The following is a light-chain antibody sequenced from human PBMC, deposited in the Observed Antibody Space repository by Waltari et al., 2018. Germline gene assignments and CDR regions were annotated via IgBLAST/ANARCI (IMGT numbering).Light chain of an antibody. Sequence: QSALTQPASVSGSPGQSIPVSCTGTSSDVGSYNYVSWYQQPPGKAPKLMIYEVSNRPSGVSNRFSGSKSGNTASLTISGLQAEDEADYYCSSYTSSSTPWVFGGGTKVTVL. CDR3: SSYTSSSTPWV. CDR1: SSDVGSYNY. J-gene: IGLJ3*02. CDR2: EVS. V-gene: IGLV2-14*01.